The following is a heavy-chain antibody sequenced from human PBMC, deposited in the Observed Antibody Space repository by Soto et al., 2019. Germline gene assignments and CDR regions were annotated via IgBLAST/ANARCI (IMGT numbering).Heavy chain of an antibody. CDR1: GLTFSTYA. CDR2: ISGNGANT. J-gene: IGHJ4*02. CDR3: AEDRPHYYGSGGGYYKAGGDY. D-gene: IGHD3-10*01. Sequence: EVQLLGSGGGLVQPGGSLRLSCAASGLTFSTYAMSWVRQAPGKGLEWVSSISGNGANTYYTDSVKGRFIISRDNSKNTLFLQMNSLSAEDTALYYCAEDRPHYYGSGGGYYKAGGDYWGQGTLVTVSS. V-gene: IGHV3-23*01.